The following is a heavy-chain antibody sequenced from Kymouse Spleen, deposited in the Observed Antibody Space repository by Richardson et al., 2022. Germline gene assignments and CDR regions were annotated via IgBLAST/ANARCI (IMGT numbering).Heavy chain of an antibody. CDR1: GFTFSNAW. D-gene: IGHD3-3*01. Sequence: EVQLVESGGGLVKPGGSLRLSCAASGFTFSNAWMSWVRQAPGKGLEWVGRIKSKTDGGTTDYAAPVKGRFTISRDDSKNTLYLQMNSLKTEDTAVYYCTTRLRFLEWSDAFDIWGQGTMVTVSS. CDR3: TTRLRFLEWSDAFDI. J-gene: IGHJ3*02. V-gene: IGHV3-15*01. CDR2: IKSKTDGGTT.